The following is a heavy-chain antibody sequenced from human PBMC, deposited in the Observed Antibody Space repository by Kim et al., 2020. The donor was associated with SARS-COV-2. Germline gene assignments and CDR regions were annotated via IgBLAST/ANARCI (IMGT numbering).Heavy chain of an antibody. D-gene: IGHD2-21*01. CDR2: INTNTGNP. Sequence: ASVKVSCKASGYMFTGYPMNWVRQAPGQGLEWMGWINTNTGNPTYAQGFTGRFVFSLDTSVSTAYLQISGLKTEDTAVYYCATWDVHMGYFDLCGLVTL. CDR3: ATWDVHMGYFDL. CDR1: GYMFTGYP. J-gene: IGHJ2*01. V-gene: IGHV7-4-1*02.